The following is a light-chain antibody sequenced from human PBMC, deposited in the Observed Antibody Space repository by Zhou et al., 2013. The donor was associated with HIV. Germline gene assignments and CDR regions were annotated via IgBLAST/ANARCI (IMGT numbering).Light chain of an antibody. CDR2: AAS. V-gene: IGKV1-39*01. CDR1: QSISSY. Sequence: DIQMTQSPSSLSASVGDRVTITCRASQSISSYLNWYQQKPGKAPKLLLYAASSLQTGVPSRFSGSGSGTDFTLTISSLQPEDFATYSCQQSYSTPGTFGQGTKLEIK. CDR3: QQSYSTPGT. J-gene: IGKJ2*01.